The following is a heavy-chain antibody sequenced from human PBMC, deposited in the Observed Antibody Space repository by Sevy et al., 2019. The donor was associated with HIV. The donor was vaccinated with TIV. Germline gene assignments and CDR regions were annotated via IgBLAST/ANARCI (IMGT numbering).Heavy chain of an antibody. V-gene: IGHV1-69*04. Sequence: ASVKVSCKASGGIFSNFAVSWVRQAPGQGLEWMGRIIPILGVANYAQRFQDRVTITADKSTHTAYIELSTLRSDDMALYYRARERRNCSGATCYSVRSDSFFGMDVWGQGTTVTVSS. J-gene: IGHJ6*02. CDR2: IIPILGVA. CDR3: ARERRNCSGATCYSVRSDSFFGMDV. CDR1: GGIFSNFA. D-gene: IGHD2-15*01.